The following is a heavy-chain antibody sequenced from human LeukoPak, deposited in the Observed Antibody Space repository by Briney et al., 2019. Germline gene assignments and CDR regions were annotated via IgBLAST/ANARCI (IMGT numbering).Heavy chain of an antibody. J-gene: IGHJ5*02. CDR2: VHSGGGT. Sequence: PSETLSLACTVSGVSVSTYYWTWIRQPAGKGLEWIGRVHSGGGTNYNPSLKSRLSMSVDTSKKQVSLKLSSVTAADTAIYYCVRELAVAGTVTHRFDPWGQGTLVTVSS. V-gene: IGHV4-4*07. CDR1: GVSVSTYY. D-gene: IGHD6-19*01. CDR3: VRELAVAGTVTHRFDP.